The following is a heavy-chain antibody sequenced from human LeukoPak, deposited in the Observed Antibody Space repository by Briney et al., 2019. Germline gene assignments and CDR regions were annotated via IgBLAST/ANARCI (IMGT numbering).Heavy chain of an antibody. Sequence: SETLSLTCTVSGVSISSGGYHWSWIRQHPGKGLEWIGYIYYSGSTYYNPSLKSRLTISLDTSSNQFSLKLNSVTAADTAVYYCARGPVRDYSNYWGRGTLVTVSS. CDR1: GVSISSGGYH. J-gene: IGHJ4*02. CDR2: IYYSGST. V-gene: IGHV4-31*03. D-gene: IGHD4-11*01. CDR3: ARGPVRDYSNY.